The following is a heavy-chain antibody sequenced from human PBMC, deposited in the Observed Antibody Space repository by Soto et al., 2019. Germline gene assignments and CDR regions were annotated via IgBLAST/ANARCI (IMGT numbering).Heavy chain of an antibody. CDR1: GYSLTSGYH. J-gene: IGHJ4*02. CDR2: IYHSGTT. CDR3: VRVYGRSSCFFDS. D-gene: IGHD6-6*01. Sequence: SETLSLTCGVSGYSLTSGYHWGWIRQPSGKGLEWIGTIYHSGTTYYNPSLMSRVTMSVDTSKNQFSLKVTSATAADTAVYFCVRVYGRSSCFFDSWGQGTLVTVSS. V-gene: IGHV4-38-2*01.